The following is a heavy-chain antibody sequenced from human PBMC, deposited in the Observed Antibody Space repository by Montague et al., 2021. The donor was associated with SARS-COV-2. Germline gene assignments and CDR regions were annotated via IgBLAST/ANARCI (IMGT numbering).Heavy chain of an antibody. CDR1: GFAFNNFA. V-gene: IGHV3-23*01. Sequence: SLRLSCAASGFAFNNFAMTWVRQAPGKGLEWVSSIFGSAAGTYYADSVKGRFTISRDNSKNTLYLQMNSLKAEDTAKYYCAKQPGAGAVVYWYFDLWGRGTGGSVPS. CDR3: AKQPGAGAVVYWYFDL. J-gene: IGHJ2*01. D-gene: IGHD6-19*01. CDR2: IFGSAAGT.